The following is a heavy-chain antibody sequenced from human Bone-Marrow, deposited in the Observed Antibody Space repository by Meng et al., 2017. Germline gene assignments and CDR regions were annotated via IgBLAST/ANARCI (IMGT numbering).Heavy chain of an antibody. CDR3: ARGRYSGSYYY. V-gene: IGHV1-69*13. Sequence: VQSGAQVNKPVASVNVSCNAPGSNFPDYWLHWVRRAPGPGLEWRGGIIPIFGTANYAQKFQGRFTITADESTSTAYMELSSLRSDDTAVYYCARGRYSGSYYYWGQGTLVTVSS. CDR2: IIPIFGTA. CDR1: GSNFPDYW. D-gene: IGHD1-26*01. J-gene: IGHJ4*02.